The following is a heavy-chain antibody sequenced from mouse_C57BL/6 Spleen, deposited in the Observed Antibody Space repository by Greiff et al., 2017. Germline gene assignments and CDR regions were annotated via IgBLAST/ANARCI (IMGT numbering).Heavy chain of an antibody. Sequence: EVHLVESGGGLVKPGGSLKLSCAASGFTFSSYAMSWVRQTPEKRLEWVATISDGGSYTYYPDNVKGRFTISRDNAKNNLYLQMSHLKSEDTAMYYCANNYYGSRGDWFAYWGQGTLVTVSA. D-gene: IGHD1-1*01. CDR3: ANNYYGSRGDWFAY. J-gene: IGHJ3*01. V-gene: IGHV5-4*01. CDR2: ISDGGSYT. CDR1: GFTFSSYA.